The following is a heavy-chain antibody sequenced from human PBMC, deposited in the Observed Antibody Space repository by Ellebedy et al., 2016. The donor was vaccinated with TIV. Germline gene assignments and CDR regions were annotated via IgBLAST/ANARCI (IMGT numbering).Heavy chain of an antibody. CDR3: AKDHISAGWPTFDN. D-gene: IGHD6-19*01. CDR1: GFTFSDHY. Sequence: GGSLRLSXAASGFTFSDHYMDWVRQAPGKGLEWVGRSRNKANSYTTEYAASVRGRFTVSRDESRDSLHLQMNTLSAEDTAVYYCAKDHISAGWPTFDNWGQGTQVTVSS. J-gene: IGHJ4*02. V-gene: IGHV3-72*01. CDR2: SRNKANSYTT.